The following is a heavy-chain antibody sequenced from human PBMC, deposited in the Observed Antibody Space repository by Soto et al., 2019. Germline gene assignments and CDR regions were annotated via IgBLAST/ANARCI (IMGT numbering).Heavy chain of an antibody. CDR1: GLTFGSRA. V-gene: IGHV3-23*01. Sequence: PGGSLRLSCVASGLTFGSRAMSWVRQAPGEGLQCVATITDNGGDAKYADSVRGRFVISRDNSKKTLYLQMTSLTAEDSAMYFCARGSTESYPGSRIFDFWGRGTLVTVYS. CDR3: ARGSTESYPGSRIFDF. D-gene: IGHD3-10*01. CDR2: ITDNGGDA. J-gene: IGHJ4*02.